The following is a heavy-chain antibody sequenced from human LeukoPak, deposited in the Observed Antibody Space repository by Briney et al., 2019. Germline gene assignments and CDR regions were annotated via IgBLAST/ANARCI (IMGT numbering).Heavy chain of an antibody. V-gene: IGHV1-69*13. CDR3: ARDPKNVGTAGPTEFDY. Sequence: ASVKVSCKASGYTFTGYYMHWVRQAPGQGLEWMGGIIPIFGTANYAQNFQGRVTITADESTSTAYMELRSLRSDDTAVYYCARDPKNVGTAGPTEFDYWGQGTLVTVSS. CDR1: GYTFTGYY. J-gene: IGHJ4*02. D-gene: IGHD6-13*01. CDR2: IIPIFGTA.